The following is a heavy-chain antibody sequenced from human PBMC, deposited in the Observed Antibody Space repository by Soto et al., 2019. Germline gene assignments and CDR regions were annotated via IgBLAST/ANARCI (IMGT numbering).Heavy chain of an antibody. J-gene: IGHJ6*02. CDR3: ARDKIPGLLDYYYGMDV. Sequence: SETLSLTCTVSGGSTSSGGYYWSWIRQHPGKGLEWIGYIYYSGSTYYNPSLKSRVTISVDTSKNQFSLKLSSVTAADTAVYYCARDKIPGLLDYYYGMDVWGQGTTVTVSS. CDR1: GGSTSSGGYY. V-gene: IGHV4-31*03. CDR2: IYYSGST. D-gene: IGHD1-26*01.